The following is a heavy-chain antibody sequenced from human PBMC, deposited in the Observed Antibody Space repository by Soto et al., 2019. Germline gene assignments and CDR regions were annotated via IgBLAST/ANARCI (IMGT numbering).Heavy chain of an antibody. CDR3: AHKWKEQFTFDY. Sequence: QITLKESGPTLVKPTQTLTLTCSFSGFSLSTSGESVGWIRQPPGKALEWLGIIYWDDDKRYSPSLDSRLTTXKXXSKNQVVLTMTNMDPVDTATYYCAHKWKEQFTFDYWGQGTLVTVSS. D-gene: IGHD1-20*01. CDR1: GFSLSTSGES. V-gene: IGHV2-5*02. J-gene: IGHJ4*02. CDR2: IYWDDDK.